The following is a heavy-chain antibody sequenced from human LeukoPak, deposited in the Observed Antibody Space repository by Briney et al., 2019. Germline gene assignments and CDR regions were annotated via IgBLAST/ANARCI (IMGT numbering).Heavy chain of an antibody. V-gene: IGHV3-30*04. D-gene: IGHD6-13*01. CDR1: GFAFSSFA. Sequence: GGSLRLSCAASGFAFSSFAMHWVRQAPGKGLVWVAVTSYDGSEEFYADFVKGRFTISRDNSKNTLFLYMNSLRTEDTAVFYCARAKGIAVDGTGGRIDFWGRGTLVTVSS. J-gene: IGHJ4*02. CDR2: TSYDGSEE. CDR3: ARAKGIAVDGTGGRIDF.